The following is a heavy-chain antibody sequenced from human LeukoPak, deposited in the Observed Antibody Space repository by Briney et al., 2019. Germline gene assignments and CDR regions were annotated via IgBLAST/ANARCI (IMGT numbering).Heavy chain of an antibody. CDR3: ARYYDILTGYPYFDY. D-gene: IGHD3-9*01. CDR1: GFTLSSYA. CDR2: ISYDGSNK. V-gene: IGHV3-30*07. Sequence: GGSLRLSCAASGFTLSSYAMHWVRQAPGKGLEWVAVISYDGSNKYYADSVKGRFTISRDNAKNSLYLQMNSLRAEDTAVYYCARYYDILTGYPYFDYWGQGTLVTVSS. J-gene: IGHJ4*02.